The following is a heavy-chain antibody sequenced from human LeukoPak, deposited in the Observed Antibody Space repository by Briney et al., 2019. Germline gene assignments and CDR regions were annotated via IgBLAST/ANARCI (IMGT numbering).Heavy chain of an antibody. V-gene: IGHV3-21*01. Sequence: GSLRLSCAASGFTFSSYSMNWVRQAPGKGLERVSSISSSSSYIYYADSVKGRFTISRDNSKNTLYLQMNSLRAEDTAVYYCARDLKVTTDFVYYYGMDVWGQGTTVTVSS. CDR3: ARDLKVTTDFVYYYGMDV. CDR2: ISSSSSYI. CDR1: GFTFSSYS. J-gene: IGHJ6*02. D-gene: IGHD4-4*01.